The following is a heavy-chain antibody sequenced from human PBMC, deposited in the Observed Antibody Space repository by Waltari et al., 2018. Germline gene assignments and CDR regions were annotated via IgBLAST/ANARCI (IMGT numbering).Heavy chain of an antibody. CDR2: IRSSMSYI. Sequence: EVQLVESGGGLVKPGGSLRLSCAASGFTFSSYSMNWVRQAPGKGLEGVSSIRSSMSYIYYADSVKGRFTISRDNAKNSLYLQMNSLRAEDTAVYYCARAPKVLSWFDPWGQGTLVTVSS. V-gene: IGHV3-21*01. CDR3: ARAPKVLSWFDP. D-gene: IGHD3-10*01. J-gene: IGHJ5*02. CDR1: GFTFSSYS.